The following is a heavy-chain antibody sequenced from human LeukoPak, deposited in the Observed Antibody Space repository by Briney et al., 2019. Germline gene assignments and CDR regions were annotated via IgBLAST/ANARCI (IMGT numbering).Heavy chain of an antibody. CDR1: GFTFDDYA. D-gene: IGHD6-19*01. CDR3: AKSESSGWPIDAFDI. V-gene: IGHV3-9*03. CDR2: ISWNSGSI. Sequence: PGRSLRLSCAVSGFTFDDYAMHWVRQAPGKGLEWVSGISWNSGSIGYADSVKGRFTISRDNAKNSLYLQMNSLRAEDMALYYCAKSESSGWPIDAFDIWGQGTMVTVSS. J-gene: IGHJ3*02.